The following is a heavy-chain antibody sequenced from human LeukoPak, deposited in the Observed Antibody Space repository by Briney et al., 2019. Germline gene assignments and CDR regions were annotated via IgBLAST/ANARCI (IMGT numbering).Heavy chain of an antibody. D-gene: IGHD3-10*01. CDR2: ISSSSSYI. Sequence: GGSLRLSCAASGFTFSSYSMNWVRQAPGEGLEWVSSISSSSSYIYYADSVKGRFTISRDNAKNSLYLQMNSLRAEDTAVYYCARDHMVRGVIITGYYGMDVWGQGTTVTVSS. J-gene: IGHJ6*02. CDR1: GFTFSSYS. CDR3: ARDHMVRGVIITGYYGMDV. V-gene: IGHV3-21*01.